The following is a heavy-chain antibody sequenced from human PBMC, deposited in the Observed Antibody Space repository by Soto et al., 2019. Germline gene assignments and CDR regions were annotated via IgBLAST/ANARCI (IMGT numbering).Heavy chain of an antibody. J-gene: IGHJ6*02. V-gene: IGHV1-3*01. CDR3: ARAVARGVKTIYYYYGMGV. CDR1: GYTFSNFA. Sequence: SGYTFSNFAMHWVRQAPGQRLEWMGWINPGNGNTKYSQTFQGRVTITRDTSASTAYMELSSLRSEDTAVYYCARAVARGVKTIYYYYGMGVWGQGTTVIVSS. CDR2: INPGNGNT. D-gene: IGHD3-10*01.